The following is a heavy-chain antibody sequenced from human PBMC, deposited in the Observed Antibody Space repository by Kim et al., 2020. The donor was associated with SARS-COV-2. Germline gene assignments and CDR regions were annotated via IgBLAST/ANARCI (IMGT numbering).Heavy chain of an antibody. V-gene: IGHV3-30*03. D-gene: IGHD2-2*01. CDR3: ATQAEGYQLALFDY. CDR2: ISSDVSNK. CDR1: GLTFSGYA. Sequence: GGSLRLSCAVSGLTFSGYAMHWVRQAPDKGLEWVALISSDVSNKYYADSVKGRFTISRDNSKNTLDLQMNSLRVEDTALYYCATQAEGYQLALFDYWGQGTLVTVSS. J-gene: IGHJ4*02.